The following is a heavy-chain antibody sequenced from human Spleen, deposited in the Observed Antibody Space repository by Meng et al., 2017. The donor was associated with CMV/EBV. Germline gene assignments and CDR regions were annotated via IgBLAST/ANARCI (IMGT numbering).Heavy chain of an antibody. CDR3: ARLLLYLDRYYYYGMDV. D-gene: IGHD2-8*01. CDR1: GGSISSSNW. V-gene: IGHV4-4*02. J-gene: IGHJ6*02. CDR2: IYYSGST. Sequence: SETLSLTCAVSGGSISSSNWWSWVRQPPGKGLEWIGSIYYSGSTYYNPSLKSRVTISVDTSKNQFSLKLSSVTAADTAVYYCARLLLYLDRYYYYGMDVWGQGTTVTVSS.